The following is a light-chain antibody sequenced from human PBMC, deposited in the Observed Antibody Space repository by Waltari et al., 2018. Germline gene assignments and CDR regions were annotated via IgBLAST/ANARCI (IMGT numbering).Light chain of an antibody. J-gene: IGKJ4*01. CDR3: QQYNSYSLLT. CDR2: KAS. CDR1: QSISNW. V-gene: IGKV1-5*03. Sequence: IQMTQSPATLSASVGDRVTITCRASQSISNWLAWYQQKPGKAPKLLIYKASTLESGVPSRFSGSGSGTEFTLTISSLQPDDFATYYCQQYNSYSLLTFGGGTKAEIK.